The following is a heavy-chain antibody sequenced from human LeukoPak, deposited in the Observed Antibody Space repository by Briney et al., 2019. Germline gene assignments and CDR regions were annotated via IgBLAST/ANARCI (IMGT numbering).Heavy chain of an antibody. Sequence: PGGSLRLSCAASGFTFSSYWMSWVRQAPGKGLEWVANIKQDGSEKYYVDSVKGRFTISRDNSKNTLYLQMGSLRAEDMAVYYCARDRERYFDWLVDYWGQGTLVTVSS. J-gene: IGHJ4*02. CDR2: IKQDGSEK. D-gene: IGHD3-9*01. CDR3: ARDRERYFDWLVDY. V-gene: IGHV3-7*01. CDR1: GFTFSSYW.